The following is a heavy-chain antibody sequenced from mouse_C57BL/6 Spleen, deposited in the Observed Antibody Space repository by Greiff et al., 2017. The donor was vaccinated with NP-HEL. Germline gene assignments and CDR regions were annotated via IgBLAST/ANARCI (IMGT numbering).Heavy chain of an antibody. V-gene: IGHV1-80*01. J-gene: IGHJ2*01. Sequence: VQLQQSGAELVKPGASVKISCKASGYAFSSYWMNWVKQRPGKGLEWIGQIYPGDGDTNYNGKFKGKATLTADKSSSTAYMQLSSLTSEDSAVYFCARGDYDRDYFDYWGQGTTLTVSS. CDR1: GYAFSSYW. CDR3: ARGDYDRDYFDY. CDR2: IYPGDGDT. D-gene: IGHD2-4*01.